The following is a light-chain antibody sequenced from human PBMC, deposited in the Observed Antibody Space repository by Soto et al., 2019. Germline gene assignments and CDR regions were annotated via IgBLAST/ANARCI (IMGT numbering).Light chain of an antibody. CDR2: DAS. CDR1: QSVLTY. J-gene: IGKJ5*01. CDR3: QQRSNLVS. Sequence: EIVLTQSPATLSLSPGETATLSCRASQSVLTYLGWYQQKPGQAPRLLISDASTRASGIPARFSGSGSGTDFTLNISSLEPEDFAVYYCQQRSNLVSFGSGTRLEIK. V-gene: IGKV3-11*01.